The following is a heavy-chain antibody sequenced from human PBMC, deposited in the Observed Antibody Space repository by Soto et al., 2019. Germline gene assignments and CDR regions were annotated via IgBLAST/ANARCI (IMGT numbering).Heavy chain of an antibody. Sequence: VGSLRLSCAASCFSFGRYAMRWVRQAPGKGLEWVASIPYDGGNRKYADSVKGRFTISRDNAKDMLYLHMSSLGPDDTSVYYCAREYLDYGPDVWGQGTSVTVSS. J-gene: IGHJ6*02. V-gene: IGHV3-30-3*01. CDR2: IPYDGGNR. CDR3: AREYLDYGPDV. CDR1: CFSFGRYA.